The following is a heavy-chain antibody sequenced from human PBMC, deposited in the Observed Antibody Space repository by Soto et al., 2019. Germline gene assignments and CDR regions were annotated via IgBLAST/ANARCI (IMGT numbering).Heavy chain of an antibody. Sequence: PSETLSLTCAVSSASIGSSHWWSWVRPPPGKGLEWIGEIFHSGSTQYNPSLKSRLTISLDTSKNHFSLQLNSVTAADTAVYYCARSTGRLGELDYWGRGTLVTVSS. V-gene: IGHV4-4*02. D-gene: IGHD3-16*01. CDR1: SASIGSSHW. J-gene: IGHJ4*02. CDR2: IFHSGST. CDR3: ARSTGRLGELDY.